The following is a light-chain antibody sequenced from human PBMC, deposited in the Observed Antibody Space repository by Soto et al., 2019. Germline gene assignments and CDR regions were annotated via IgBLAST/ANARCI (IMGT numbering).Light chain of an antibody. V-gene: IGKV1-39*01. Sequence: DIQMTQSPSSLSASVGDRVTITCRASQSISSYLNWYQQKPGKAPKLLIYAASSLQSGVTSRFSGSGSGTDFTLTISSLQPEDFATYYCQQSYSTPRDTFGQGTKLEIK. CDR1: QSISSY. CDR3: QQSYSTPRDT. J-gene: IGKJ2*01. CDR2: AAS.